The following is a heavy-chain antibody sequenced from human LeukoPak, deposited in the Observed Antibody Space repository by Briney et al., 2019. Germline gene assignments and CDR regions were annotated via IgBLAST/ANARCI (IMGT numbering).Heavy chain of an antibody. D-gene: IGHD3-3*01. CDR2: IDAGGHNT. Sequence: GGSLRLSCAASGFAFSSYAMSWVRQAPGKGLEWVSGIDAGGHNTYYADSVKDRFTISRDSFKNTLYLQINSLRVDDTAVYYCARVSTVLEAFDIWGQGTMVTVSS. V-gene: IGHV3-23*01. CDR1: GFAFSSYA. CDR3: ARVSTVLEAFDI. J-gene: IGHJ3*02.